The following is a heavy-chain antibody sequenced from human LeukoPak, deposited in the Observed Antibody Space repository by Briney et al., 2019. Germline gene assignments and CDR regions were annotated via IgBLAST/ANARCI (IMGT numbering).Heavy chain of an antibody. CDR2: ISAYNGNT. V-gene: IGHV1-18*01. Sequence: ASVKVSCKASGYTFTSYGISWVRQAPGQGLEWMGWISAYNGNTNYAQKLQGRVTMTTDTSTSTAYMELRSLRSDDTAVYYCARSHTGIAAAGTWFDPWGQGTLVTVSS. D-gene: IGHD6-13*01. CDR1: GYTFTSYG. CDR3: ARSHTGIAAAGTWFDP. J-gene: IGHJ5*02.